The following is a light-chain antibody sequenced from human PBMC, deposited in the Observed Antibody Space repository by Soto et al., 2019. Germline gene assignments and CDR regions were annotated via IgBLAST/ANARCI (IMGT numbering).Light chain of an antibody. CDR3: QQYNNWPWT. J-gene: IGKJ1*01. CDR2: GAS. Sequence: VMTQCPQPLSVSPGERATLSCRASQSVSSNLAWYQQKPGQAPRLLIYGASSRATGIPDRFSGSGSGTDFTLTISSLQSEDFAVYYCQQYNNWPWTFGQGTKVDIK. CDR1: QSVSSN. V-gene: IGKV3D-15*01.